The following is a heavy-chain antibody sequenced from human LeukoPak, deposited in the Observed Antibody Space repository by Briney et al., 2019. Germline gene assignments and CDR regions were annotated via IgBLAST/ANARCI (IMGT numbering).Heavy chain of an antibody. J-gene: IGHJ4*02. CDR2: IYYSGST. CDR3: AREASRGYYDSSGYSYYFDY. Sequence: SETLSLTCTVSGGSISSGSYYWSWIRQPPGKGLEWIGYIYYSGSTNYNPSLKSRVTISVDTSKNQFSLKLSSVTAADTAVYYCAREASRGYYDSSGYSYYFDYWGQGTLVTVSS. D-gene: IGHD3-22*01. CDR1: GGSISSGSYY. V-gene: IGHV4-61*01.